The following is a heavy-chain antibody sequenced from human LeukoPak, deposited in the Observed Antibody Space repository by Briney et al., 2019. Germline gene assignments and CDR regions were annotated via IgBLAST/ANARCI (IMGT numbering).Heavy chain of an antibody. CDR1: GYTFTGYY. V-gene: IGHV1-2*02. CDR3: ARVTFPDAGIAVAGDAFDI. D-gene: IGHD6-19*01. Sequence: ASVKVSCKASGYTFTGYYMHWVRQAPGQGLEWMGWINPNSGGTIYAQKFQGRVTMTRDTSISTAYMELSRLRSDDTAVYYCARVTFPDAGIAVAGDAFDIWGQGTMVTVSS. J-gene: IGHJ3*02. CDR2: INPNSGGT.